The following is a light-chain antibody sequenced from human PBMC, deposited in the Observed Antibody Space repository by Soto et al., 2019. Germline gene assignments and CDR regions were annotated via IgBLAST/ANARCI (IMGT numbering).Light chain of an antibody. CDR2: DVS. J-gene: IGLJ1*01. CDR3: NSYTSSGTGV. Sequence: QSALTQPASVSGSPGQSITISCTGTSSDVGGYNYVSWYQQHPGKAPKLMNYDVSNRPSGVSNRFSGSKSGNTASLTISGLQPEDEADYYCNSYTSSGTGVFGTGTKLTVL. CDR1: SSDVGGYNY. V-gene: IGLV2-14*01.